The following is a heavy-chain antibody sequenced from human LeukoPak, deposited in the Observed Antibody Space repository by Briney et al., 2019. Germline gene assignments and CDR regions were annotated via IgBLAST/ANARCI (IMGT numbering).Heavy chain of an antibody. Sequence: SETLSLTCTVSGGSISSYYWGGVRHPPGKGLEWFGEIYHSGSTNYNPSLKSRVTISVDKSKNQFSLKLSSVTAADTAVYYCARALYYGSGAGYYYGMDVWGQGTTVTVSS. J-gene: IGHJ6*02. CDR2: IYHSGST. CDR1: GGSISSYY. D-gene: IGHD3-10*01. CDR3: ARALYYGSGAGYYYGMDV. V-gene: IGHV4-59*12.